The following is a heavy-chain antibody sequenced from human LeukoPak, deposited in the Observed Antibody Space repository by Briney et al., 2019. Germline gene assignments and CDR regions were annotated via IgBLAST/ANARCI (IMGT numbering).Heavy chain of an antibody. V-gene: IGHV3-7*03. CDR2: IKQDGSEK. J-gene: IGHJ3*02. Sequence: GGSLRLSCAASGFTFSNYWISWVRQAPGKGLEWVANIKQDGSEKNYVDSVKGRFTISRDNAKNSVDLQMNSLRAEDTAVYYCARGWGLDDAFDIWGQGTMVTVSS. CDR1: GFTFSNYW. CDR3: ARGWGLDDAFDI. D-gene: IGHD1-26*01.